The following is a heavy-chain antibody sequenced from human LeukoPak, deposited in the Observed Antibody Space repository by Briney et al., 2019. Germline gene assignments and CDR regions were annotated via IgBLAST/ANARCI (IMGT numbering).Heavy chain of an antibody. CDR3: ARGKWSTRH. CDR2: ISYDGSNK. V-gene: IGHV3-30*03. Sequence: PGGSLRLSCAASGFTSSSYGMHWVRQAPGKGLEWVAVISYDGSNKYYADSVKGRFTISRDNSKNTLYLQMNSLRAEDTAVYYCARGKWSTRHWGQGTLVTVSS. J-gene: IGHJ4*02. CDR1: GFTSSSYG. D-gene: IGHD2-15*01.